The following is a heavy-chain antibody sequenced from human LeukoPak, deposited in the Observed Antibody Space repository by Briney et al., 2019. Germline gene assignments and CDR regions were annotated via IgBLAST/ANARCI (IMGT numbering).Heavy chain of an antibody. Sequence: PGGSLRLSCAASGFTFDDYAMHWVRQAPGKGLEWVSLISGDGGSTYYADSGKGRFTISRDNSKNSLYLQMNSLRTEDTALYYCAKGSLLAAAGTNWFDPWGQGTLVTVSS. CDR3: AKGSLLAAAGTNWFDP. V-gene: IGHV3-43*02. D-gene: IGHD6-13*01. CDR1: GFTFDDYA. CDR2: ISGDGGST. J-gene: IGHJ5*02.